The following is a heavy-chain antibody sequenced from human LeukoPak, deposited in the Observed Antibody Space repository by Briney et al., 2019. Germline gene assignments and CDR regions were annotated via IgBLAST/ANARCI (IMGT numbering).Heavy chain of an antibody. Sequence: SETLSLTCTVSGGSISSYYWSWIRQPPGKGLEWIGYIYYSGSTNYNPSLKSRVTISVDTSKNQFSLRLCSVTAADTAVYYCARDRGGRGYDLRWFDPWGQGTLVTVSS. CDR2: IYYSGST. V-gene: IGHV4-59*01. CDR3: ARDRGGRGYDLRWFDP. CDR1: GGSISSYY. D-gene: IGHD5-12*01. J-gene: IGHJ5*02.